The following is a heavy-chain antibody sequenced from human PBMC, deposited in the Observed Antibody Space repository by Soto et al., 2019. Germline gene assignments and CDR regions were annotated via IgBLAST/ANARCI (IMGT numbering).Heavy chain of an antibody. Sequence: QITLNESGPTQVKPRQTLTLTCTFSGFSLTTSGVGVGWIRQYPGKAPEWLALIYWDDDKRYSPSLKSRLTITKETSKIQVGLTMADLDPADTATYYCAHRVLRTVFGLVTTTAIYFDFWGQGTPVAVSS. CDR3: AHRVLRTVFGLVTTTAIYFDF. CDR1: GFSLTTSGVG. J-gene: IGHJ4*02. D-gene: IGHD3-3*01. CDR2: IYWDDDK. V-gene: IGHV2-5*02.